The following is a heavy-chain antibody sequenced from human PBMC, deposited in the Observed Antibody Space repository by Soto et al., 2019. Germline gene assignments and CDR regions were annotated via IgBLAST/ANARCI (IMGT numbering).Heavy chain of an antibody. V-gene: IGHV3-23*01. Sequence: GGSLRLSCAASGFTFSSYAMSWVRQAPGKGLEWVSAISGSGGSTYYADSVKGRFTISRDNSKNTLYLQMNSLRAEDTAVYYCAKDQGFGDLVRYYYYYYGMDVWGQGTTVTVSS. D-gene: IGHD3-10*01. CDR2: ISGSGGST. J-gene: IGHJ6*02. CDR1: GFTFSSYA. CDR3: AKDQGFGDLVRYYYYYYGMDV.